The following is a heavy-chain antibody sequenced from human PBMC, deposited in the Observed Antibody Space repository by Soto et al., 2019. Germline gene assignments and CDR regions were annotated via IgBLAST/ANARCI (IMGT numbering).Heavy chain of an antibody. CDR2: IITLFGTA. J-gene: IGHJ4*02. Sequence: QVQLVQSGAEVKKPGSSVKVSCNASGGTFSSYAISWVRQAPGQGLEWMGGIITLFGTANYAQKFQGRVTLTADDSTSTAYMELSSLRSEDTAVYYCARDKHGSYSSFDYWGQGTLVTVSS. CDR1: GGTFSSYA. D-gene: IGHD1-26*01. CDR3: ARDKHGSYSSFDY. V-gene: IGHV1-69*01.